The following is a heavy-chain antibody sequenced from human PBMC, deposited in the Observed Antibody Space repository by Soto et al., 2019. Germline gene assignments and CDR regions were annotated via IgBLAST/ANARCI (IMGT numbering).Heavy chain of an antibody. Sequence: ASVKVSCKASGYTFTSYDINWVRQATGQGLEWMGWMNPNSGNTGYAQKFQGRVTMTRNTSISTAYMELSSLRSEDTAVYYCAREEGLRDGRDYWGQGTLVTVSS. CDR1: GYTFTSYD. CDR3: AREEGLRDGRDY. D-gene: IGHD4-17*01. J-gene: IGHJ4*02. CDR2: MNPNSGNT. V-gene: IGHV1-8*01.